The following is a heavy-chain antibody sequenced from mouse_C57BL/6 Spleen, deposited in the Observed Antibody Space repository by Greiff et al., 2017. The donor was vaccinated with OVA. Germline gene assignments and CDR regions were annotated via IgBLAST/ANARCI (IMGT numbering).Heavy chain of an antibody. CDR1: GFTFSSYA. CDR3: ARARWGDYDDGCYFDY. D-gene: IGHD2-4*01. V-gene: IGHV5-4*03. J-gene: IGHJ2*01. CDR2: ISDGGSYT. Sequence: EVMLVESGGGLVKPGGSLKLSCAASGFTFSSYAMSWVRQTPEKRLEWVATISDGGSYTYYPDNVKGRFTISRDNAKNNLYLQMSHLKSEDTAMYYCARARWGDYDDGCYFDYWGQGTTLTVSS.